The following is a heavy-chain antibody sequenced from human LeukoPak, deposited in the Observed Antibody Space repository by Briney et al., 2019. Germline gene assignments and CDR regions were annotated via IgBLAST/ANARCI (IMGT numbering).Heavy chain of an antibody. D-gene: IGHD3-22*01. J-gene: IGHJ6*02. V-gene: IGHV3-9*01. CDR2: ITWNRDNI. CDR1: GFTFDDYA. CDR3: AKDLSSAITSALVLDV. Sequence: PGGSLRLSCTVSGFTFDDYAMHWVRHTPGKGLEWVAGITWNRDNIGYGDSVKGRFTISRDNVKNVLYLQMNSLRPEGTALYHCAKDLSSAITSALVLDVWGQGTTV.